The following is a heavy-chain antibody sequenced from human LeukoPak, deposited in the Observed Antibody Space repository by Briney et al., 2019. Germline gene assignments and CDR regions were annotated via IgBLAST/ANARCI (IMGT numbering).Heavy chain of an antibody. V-gene: IGHV3-43*02. Sequence: GGSLRLSCAASGFTFDDCAMHWVRLVPGKGLEWISLISGNGGGTEYTDSVKGRFTTSRDNTKNSLYLQMNSLRPEDTALYYCARDGRCAATSCYGPLDYWGRGTLVTVSS. CDR2: ISGNGGGT. CDR3: ARDGRCAATSCYGPLDY. J-gene: IGHJ4*02. CDR1: GFTFDDCA. D-gene: IGHD2-2*01.